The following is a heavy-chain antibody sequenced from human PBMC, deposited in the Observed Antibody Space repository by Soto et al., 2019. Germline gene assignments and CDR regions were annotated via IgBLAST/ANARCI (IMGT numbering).Heavy chain of an antibody. V-gene: IGHV4-59*01. CDR2: IYYSGST. Sequence: SEALSLTYTVSGGSISRYYGSWIRQPPGKGLEWIGYIYYSGSTNYNPSLKSRVTISVDTSKNQFSLKLSSVTAADTAVYYCARSGSGWLDYWGQGTLVIVS. J-gene: IGHJ4*02. D-gene: IGHD6-19*01. CDR3: ARSGSGWLDY. CDR1: GGSISRYY.